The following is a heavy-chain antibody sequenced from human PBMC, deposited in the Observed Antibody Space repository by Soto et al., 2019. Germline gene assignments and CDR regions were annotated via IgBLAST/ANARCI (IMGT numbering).Heavy chain of an antibody. V-gene: IGHV3-23*01. J-gene: IGHJ4*02. CDR3: ARDVGLDSADFFDY. CDR2: IRGDGGQT. D-gene: IGHD3-9*01. Sequence: SLRLSCTASGFPLTSYGMGWVRQAPGKGLQWVSTIRGDGGQTHYTDSVKGRFSISRDNSKNTVYLQMDSLRAEDTAMYFCARDVGLDSADFFDYWGQGTQVTVSS. CDR1: GFPLTSYG.